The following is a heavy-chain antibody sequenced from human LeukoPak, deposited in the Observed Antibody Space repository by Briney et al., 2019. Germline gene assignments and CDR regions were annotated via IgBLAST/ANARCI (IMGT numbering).Heavy chain of an antibody. CDR2: ISGSGDST. CDR3: AKTRPLDSSSWSHGDY. D-gene: IGHD6-13*01. CDR1: GFTFSSFA. V-gene: IGHV3-23*01. Sequence: GGSLRLSCAASGFTFSSFAMSWVRQAPGKGLEWVSAISGSGDSTYYGDSVKGRFTISRDNSKNTLYLQMNSLRAEDTAVYYCAKTRPLDSSSWSHGDYWGQGTLVTVSS. J-gene: IGHJ4*02.